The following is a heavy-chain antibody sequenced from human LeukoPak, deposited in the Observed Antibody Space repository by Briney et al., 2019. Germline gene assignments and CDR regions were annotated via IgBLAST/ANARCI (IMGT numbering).Heavy chain of an antibody. CDR2: IVVGSGNT. J-gene: IGHJ4*02. V-gene: IGHV1-58*02. Sequence: SVKVSCKASGFTFTSSAMQWVRQARGQRLQWIGWIVVGSGNTNYAQKFQERVTITRDMSTSTAYMELSSLRSEDTAVYYCAAVRADYYDSSGYYYNYWGQGTLVTVSS. CDR3: AAVRADYYDSSGYYYNY. D-gene: IGHD3-22*01. CDR1: GFTFTSSA.